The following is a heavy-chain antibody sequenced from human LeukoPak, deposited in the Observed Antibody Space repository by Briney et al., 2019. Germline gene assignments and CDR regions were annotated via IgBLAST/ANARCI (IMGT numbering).Heavy chain of an antibody. D-gene: IGHD6-19*01. Sequence: GASVKVSCKASRGTFSSYAISWVRQAPGQGLEWMGGIIPIFGTANYAQKFQGRVTITADESTSTAYMELSSLRSEDTAVYYCARDTDFDSSGWYYVYWGQGTLVTVSS. V-gene: IGHV1-69*01. CDR2: IIPIFGTA. J-gene: IGHJ4*02. CDR3: ARDTDFDSSGWYYVY. CDR1: RGTFSSYA.